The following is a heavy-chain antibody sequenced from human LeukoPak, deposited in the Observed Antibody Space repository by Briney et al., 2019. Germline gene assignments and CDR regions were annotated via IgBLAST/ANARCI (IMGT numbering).Heavy chain of an antibody. V-gene: IGHV3-21*01. D-gene: IGHD2-15*01. CDR3: ARVLVAPGTDY. CDR1: GFTFSSYS. CDR2: ISSSSSYI. Sequence: GGSLRLSCAASGFTFSSYSMNWVRQAPGKGLEWVSSISSSSSYIYYADSVKGRFTISRDNAKNSLYLQMNGLRAEDTAVYYCARVLVAPGTDYWGQGTLVTVSS. J-gene: IGHJ4*02.